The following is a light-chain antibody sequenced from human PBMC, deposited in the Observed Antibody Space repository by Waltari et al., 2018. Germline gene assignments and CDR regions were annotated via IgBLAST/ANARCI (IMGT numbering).Light chain of an antibody. J-gene: IGLJ3*02. CDR2: EDY. CDR1: SIDVGTYHL. Sequence: QSPLTQPASVSGSPGQSITISCTGTSIDVGTYHLVSWYQQHPGKAPKLMIYEDYKRPSGVSNRFSGSKSGNTASLTISGLQAEDEADYYCCSYVSGDTWVFGGGTELAVL. CDR3: CSYVSGDTWV. V-gene: IGLV2-23*01.